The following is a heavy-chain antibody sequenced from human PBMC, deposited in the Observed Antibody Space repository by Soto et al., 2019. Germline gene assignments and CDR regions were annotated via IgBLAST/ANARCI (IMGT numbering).Heavy chain of an antibody. D-gene: IGHD3-22*01. J-gene: IGHJ3*02. V-gene: IGHV1-2*02. Sequence: GASVKVSCKTSGYTFTGHYMHWVRQAPGQGLEWMAWINPNSGGTNYAQRFQGRVTMTRDTSISTAYMELSSLRSDDTAVYYCARGLNYFDTIGPVYRPDAFDIWARGTIVTV. CDR3: ARGLNYFDTIGPVYRPDAFDI. CDR1: GYTFTGHY. CDR2: INPNSGGT.